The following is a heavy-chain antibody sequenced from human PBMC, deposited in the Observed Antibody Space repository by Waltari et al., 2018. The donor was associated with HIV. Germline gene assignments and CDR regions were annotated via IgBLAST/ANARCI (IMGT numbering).Heavy chain of an antibody. CDR3: AASPGWWRLDY. V-gene: IGHV4-4*02. J-gene: IGHJ4*02. CDR2: VHHSGSS. Sequence: QVQLQESGPGLVNPSGTLSRTCAVSGVAISDGHWWTWVRQPPGKGLEWIGEVHHSGSSNYNPSLKSRVTISLDNSKNQFSLRLNSVTAADTAVYYCAASPGWWRLDYWGQGTLVSVSS. D-gene: IGHD6-19*01. CDR1: GVAISDGHW.